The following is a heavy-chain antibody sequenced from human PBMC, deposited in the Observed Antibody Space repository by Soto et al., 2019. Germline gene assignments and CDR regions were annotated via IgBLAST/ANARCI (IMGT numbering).Heavy chain of an antibody. D-gene: IGHD4-17*01. CDR3: ARVGYGDYVGWWAFDI. V-gene: IGHV1-69*13. Sequence: SVKVSCKASGGTFSSYAISWVRQAPGQGLEWMGGIIPIFGTANYAQKFQGRVTITADESTSTAYMELSSLRSEDTGVYYCARVGYGDYVGWWAFDIWGQGTMVTVSS. CDR1: GGTFSSYA. J-gene: IGHJ3*02. CDR2: IIPIFGTA.